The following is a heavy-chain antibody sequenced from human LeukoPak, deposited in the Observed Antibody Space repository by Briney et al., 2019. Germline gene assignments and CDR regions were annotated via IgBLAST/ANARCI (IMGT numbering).Heavy chain of an antibody. CDR2: ISYDGSNK. V-gene: IGHV3-30*07. CDR1: GFTFSNYA. Sequence: GGSLRLSCAASGFTFSNYALHWVRQAPGKGLEWVAIISYDGSNKYYADSVKGRFTISRDNAKNSLYLQMNSLRVEDTAVYYCARGPFEHDSSGHYYYYGMDVWGQGTTVTVSS. CDR3: ARGPFEHDSSGHYYYYGMDV. D-gene: IGHD3-22*01. J-gene: IGHJ6*02.